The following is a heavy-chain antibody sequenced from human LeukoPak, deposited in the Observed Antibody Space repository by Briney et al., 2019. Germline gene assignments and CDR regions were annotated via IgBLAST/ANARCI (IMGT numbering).Heavy chain of an antibody. Sequence: ASVKVSCKASGGTFSSYAISWVRQAPGQGLEWMGGIIPIFGAANYAQKFQGRVTITADKSTSTAYMELSSLRSEDTAVYYCARDPEVGAPGSDYWGQGTLVTVSS. CDR1: GGTFSSYA. V-gene: IGHV1-69*06. D-gene: IGHD1-26*01. CDR3: ARDPEVGAPGSDY. J-gene: IGHJ4*02. CDR2: IIPIFGAA.